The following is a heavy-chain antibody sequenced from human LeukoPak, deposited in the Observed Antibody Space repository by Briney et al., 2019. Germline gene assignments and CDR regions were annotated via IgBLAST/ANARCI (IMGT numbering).Heavy chain of an antibody. CDR3: AREYSGYGVTPYYYYYYMDV. CDR1: GYTFTSCG. J-gene: IGHJ6*03. V-gene: IGHV1-18*01. Sequence: ASVKVSCKASGYTFTSCGISWARQAPGQGLEWMGWISAYNGNTNYAQKLQGRVTMTTDTSTSTAYMELRSLRSDDTAVYYCAREYSGYGVTPYYYYYYMDVWGKGTTVTISS. D-gene: IGHD5-12*01. CDR2: ISAYNGNT.